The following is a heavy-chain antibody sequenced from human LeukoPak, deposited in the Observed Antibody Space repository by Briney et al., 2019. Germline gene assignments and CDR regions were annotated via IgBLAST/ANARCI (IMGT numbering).Heavy chain of an antibody. CDR1: GGSFSGQY. J-gene: IGHJ6*02. CDR2: INRSGRT. Sequence: SETLSLTCAVYGGSFSGQYWSWIRQPPGKGLEWIGEINRSGRTNYNPSLKSRVTISVDKSKNQFSLKLSSVTAADTAVYYCARTHYCSGGSCYLFMSGRYYYGMDAWGQGTTVTVSS. V-gene: IGHV4-34*01. D-gene: IGHD2-15*01. CDR3: ARTHYCSGGSCYLFMSGRYYYGMDA.